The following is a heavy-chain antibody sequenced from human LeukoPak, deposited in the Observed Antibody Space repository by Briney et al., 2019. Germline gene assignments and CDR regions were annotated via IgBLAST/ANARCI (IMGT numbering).Heavy chain of an antibody. Sequence: SETLSLTCAVYGGSFSGYYWSWIRQPPGKGLEWIGYIYYSGSTNYNPSLKSRVTISVDTSKNQFSLKLSSVTAADTAVYYCARGREWLSDYWGQGTLVTVSS. D-gene: IGHD3-3*01. J-gene: IGHJ4*02. CDR2: IYYSGST. CDR3: ARGREWLSDY. V-gene: IGHV4-59*01. CDR1: GGSFSGYY.